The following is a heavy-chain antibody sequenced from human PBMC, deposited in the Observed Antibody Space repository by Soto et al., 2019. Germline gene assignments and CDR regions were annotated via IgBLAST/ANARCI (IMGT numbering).Heavy chain of an antibody. CDR3: AEQLRFFEWFKRGGAFDI. Sequence: GGSLRLSCAASGFTFSSYAMSWVRQAPGKGLEWVSAISGSGGSTYYADSVKGRFTISRDNSKNTLYLKMNSLRAEDTAVYYCAEQLRFFEWFKRGGAFDIWGQGTMVTVSS. CDR2: ISGSGGST. J-gene: IGHJ3*02. D-gene: IGHD3-3*01. V-gene: IGHV3-23*01. CDR1: GFTFSSYA.